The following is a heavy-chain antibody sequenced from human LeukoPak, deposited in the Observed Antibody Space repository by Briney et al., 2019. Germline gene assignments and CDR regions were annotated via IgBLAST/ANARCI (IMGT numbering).Heavy chain of an antibody. Sequence: SETLSLTCTVSGYSISSGYYWGWIRQPPGKGLEWIGSIYHSGSTYYNPSLKSRVTISVDTSKNQFSLKLSSVTAADTAVYCCARDPGYYGSGTRGAFDIWGQGTMVTVSS. D-gene: IGHD3-10*01. CDR3: ARDPGYYGSGTRGAFDI. V-gene: IGHV4-38-2*02. J-gene: IGHJ3*02. CDR1: GYSISSGYY. CDR2: IYHSGST.